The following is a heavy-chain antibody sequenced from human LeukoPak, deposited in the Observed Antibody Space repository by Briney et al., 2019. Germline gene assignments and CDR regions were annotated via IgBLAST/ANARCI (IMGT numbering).Heavy chain of an antibody. V-gene: IGHV3-30-3*01. J-gene: IGHJ4*02. CDR3: ARDSSPIPAAIFDF. Sequence: PGRSLRLSCAASGFTFGNHAMHWVRQAPDKGLEWVAVISYDGTNEYHADSVKGRFTISRDNSRSSLYMQVDSLRTEDTAIYYCARDSSPIPAAIFDFWGQGTLVTVS. CDR2: ISYDGTNE. D-gene: IGHD2-2*01. CDR1: GFTFGNHA.